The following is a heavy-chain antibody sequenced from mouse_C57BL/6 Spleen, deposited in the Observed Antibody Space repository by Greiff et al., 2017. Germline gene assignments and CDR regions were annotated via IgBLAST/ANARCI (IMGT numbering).Heavy chain of an antibody. Sequence: ESGPGLVKPSQSLSITCSVTGYSITSGHYWNWIRQFPGTKLAWLGYISYDGSHNSNPSLKNRIPITLYTSKNQFFQKWNVVTTEDTATYCVVLYSSGRFAYWGQGTLVTVSA. CDR2: ISYDGSH. CDR3: VLYSSGRFAY. V-gene: IGHV3-6*01. J-gene: IGHJ3*01. D-gene: IGHD3-2*02. CDR1: GYSITSGHY.